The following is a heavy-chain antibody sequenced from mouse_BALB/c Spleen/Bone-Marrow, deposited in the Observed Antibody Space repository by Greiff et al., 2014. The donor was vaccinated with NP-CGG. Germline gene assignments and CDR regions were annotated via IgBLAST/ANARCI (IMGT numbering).Heavy chain of an antibody. Sequence: DVQLQESGGGLVKPGGSLKLSCAASGFTFSSYVMSWVRQSPGKRLEWVAEISSGGRYTYYPDTVTGRFSISRDNAKNTLYLEMSSLRSEDTAMYYCTRDQFITTATRAMDYWGQGTSVTVSS. CDR2: ISSGGRYT. J-gene: IGHJ4*01. CDR1: GFTFSSYV. CDR3: TRDQFITTATRAMDY. D-gene: IGHD1-2*01. V-gene: IGHV5-9-4*01.